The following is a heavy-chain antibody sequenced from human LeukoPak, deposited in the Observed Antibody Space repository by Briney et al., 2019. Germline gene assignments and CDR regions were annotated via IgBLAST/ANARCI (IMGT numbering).Heavy chain of an antibody. Sequence: PGGSLRLSCAASGFTFSDYYMSWIRQAPGKGLEWVSYIGSSGRTIYYADSVKGRFTISRDNAKNSLYLQMNSLRAEDTAVFYCARGGVYTWNPLTVFDIWGQGTVVTVSS. V-gene: IGHV3-11*01. CDR1: GFTFSDYY. J-gene: IGHJ3*02. CDR2: IGSSGRTI. D-gene: IGHD1-20*01. CDR3: ARGGVYTWNPLTVFDI.